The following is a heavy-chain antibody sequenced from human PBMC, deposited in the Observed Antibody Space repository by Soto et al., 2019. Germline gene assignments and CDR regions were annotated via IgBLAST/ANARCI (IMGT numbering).Heavy chain of an antibody. Sequence: SQTLSLTCAISGDSASSNSAAWNWIRQSPSRGLEWLGRTYYRSKWYNDYAVSVKSRITINPDTSKNQFSLQLNSVTPEDTAVYYCARDRKHYDFWSGYYRPRDSPYYYYGMDVWGQGTTVTVSS. CDR3: ARDRKHYDFWSGYYRPRDSPYYYYGMDV. V-gene: IGHV6-1*01. J-gene: IGHJ6*01. CDR1: GDSASSNSAA. CDR2: TYYRSKWYN. D-gene: IGHD3-3*01.